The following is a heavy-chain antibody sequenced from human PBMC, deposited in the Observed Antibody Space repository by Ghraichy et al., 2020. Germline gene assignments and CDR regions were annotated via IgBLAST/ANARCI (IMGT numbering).Heavy chain of an antibody. D-gene: IGHD1-26*01. CDR3: ARGRPQSGSYPDAFDI. V-gene: IGHV4-39*07. CDR1: GDSVSSSSYY. Sequence: SETLSLTCTVSGDSVSSSSYYWGWIRQPPGQGLEWITSIYFTGTTYYNPSLKSRVTMSVDTSTNQFSLRLTSVTAADTAVYYCARGRPQSGSYPDAFDIWGQGTMITVSS. CDR2: IYFTGTT. J-gene: IGHJ3*02.